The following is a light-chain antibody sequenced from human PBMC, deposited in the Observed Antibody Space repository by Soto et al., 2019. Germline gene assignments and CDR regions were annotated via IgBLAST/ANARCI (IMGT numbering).Light chain of an antibody. CDR3: MIWHSSAWV. CDR2: YKSDSDK. CDR1: SGINVGTYR. J-gene: IGLJ2*01. V-gene: IGLV5-45*03. Sequence: QLVLTQPSSLSASPGASASLTCTLRSGINVGTYRIYWYQQKPGSPPQYLLRYKSDSDKQQGSGVPSRFSGSKDASANAGTLLISGLQSEDEAYYYCMIWHSSAWVFGGGTKLTVL.